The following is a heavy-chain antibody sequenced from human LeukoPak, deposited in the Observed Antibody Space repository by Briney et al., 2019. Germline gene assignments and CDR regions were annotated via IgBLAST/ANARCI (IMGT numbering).Heavy chain of an antibody. V-gene: IGHV1-2*02. Sequence: ASVKVSCKASGYAFSAYYMHWVRQAPGQGLEWMGWLNPQTGDTHFAQKFQGRVTMTRDTSISTAYMELSRLRSDDTAVYYCVRGGVTITVTTGIADYWGQGTLVTVSS. CDR2: LNPQTGDT. D-gene: IGHD4-17*01. CDR1: GYAFSAYY. J-gene: IGHJ4*02. CDR3: VRGGVTITVTTGIADY.